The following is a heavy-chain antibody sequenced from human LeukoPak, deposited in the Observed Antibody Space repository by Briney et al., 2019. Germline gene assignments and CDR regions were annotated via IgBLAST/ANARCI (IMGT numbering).Heavy chain of an antibody. CDR3: ARDGEVGATRGYYFDY. Sequence: GGSLRLSCAASGFTFSSYSMNWVRQAPGKGLEWVSSISSSGSYIYYADSVKGRFTISRDNAKNSLYLQMNSLRAEDTAVYYCARDGEVGATRGYYFDYWGQGTLVTVSS. CDR2: ISSSGSYI. V-gene: IGHV3-21*01. D-gene: IGHD1-26*01. J-gene: IGHJ4*02. CDR1: GFTFSSYS.